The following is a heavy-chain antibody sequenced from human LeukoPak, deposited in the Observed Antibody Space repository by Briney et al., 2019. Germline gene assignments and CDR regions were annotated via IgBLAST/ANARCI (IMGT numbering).Heavy chain of an antibody. CDR3: ARAVGATWDDAFDI. CDR1: GFTFSSYA. V-gene: IGHV3-23*01. CDR2: ISGSGGST. D-gene: IGHD1-26*01. Sequence: GGSLRLSCAASGFTFSSYAMSWVRQAPGKGLEWVSTISGSGGSTYYADSVKGRFTISRDNSKSTLYLQMNSLRAEDTAVYYCARAVGATWDDAFDIWGQGTMVTVSS. J-gene: IGHJ3*02.